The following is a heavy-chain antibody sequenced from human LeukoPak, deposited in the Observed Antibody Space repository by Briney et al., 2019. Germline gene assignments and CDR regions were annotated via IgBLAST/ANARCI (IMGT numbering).Heavy chain of an antibody. CDR1: GYTFTRYY. J-gene: IGHJ4*02. CDR3: ARDYCTNGVCSVSRD. V-gene: IGHV1-46*01. D-gene: IGHD2-8*01. CDR2: INPSGGST. Sequence: ASVKVSCKASGYTFTRYYMHWVRPAPGQGLEWMGIINPSGGSTSYAQKFQGRVTMTRDTSTITVYMELSSLRSEDTAVYYCARDYCTNGVCSVSRDWGQGTLVTVSS.